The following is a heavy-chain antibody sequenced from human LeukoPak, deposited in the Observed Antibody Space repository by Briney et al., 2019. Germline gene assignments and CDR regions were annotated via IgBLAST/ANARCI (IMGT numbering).Heavy chain of an antibody. CDR1: GFTVSSNY. J-gene: IGHJ3*02. Sequence: PGGSLRLSCAASGFTVSSNYMSWVRQAPGKGLEWVSVIYSGGSTYYADSVKGRFTISRDNPKNTLYLQMNSLRAEDTAVYYCATISYENAFDIWGQGTMVTVSS. CDR3: ATISYENAFDI. V-gene: IGHV3-53*01. D-gene: IGHD3-3*01. CDR2: IYSGGST.